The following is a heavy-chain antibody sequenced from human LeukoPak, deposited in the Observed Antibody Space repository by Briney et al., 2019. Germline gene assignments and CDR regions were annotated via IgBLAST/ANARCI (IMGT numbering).Heavy chain of an antibody. CDR1: GFTFSSYS. J-gene: IGHJ6*02. D-gene: IGHD3-3*01. V-gene: IGHV3-21*04. CDR2: ISSSSSYI. Sequence: SGGSLRLSCAASGFTFSSYSMNWVRQAPGKGLEWVSSISSSSSYIYYADSVKGRFTISRDNAKNSLYLQMNSLRAEDTAVYYCATSLDILRFLEWSYGMDVWGQGTTVTVSS. CDR3: ATSLDILRFLEWSYGMDV.